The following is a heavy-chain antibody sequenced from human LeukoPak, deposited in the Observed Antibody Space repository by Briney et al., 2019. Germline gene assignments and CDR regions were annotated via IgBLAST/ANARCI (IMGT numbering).Heavy chain of an antibody. D-gene: IGHD3-22*01. J-gene: IGHJ5*02. V-gene: IGHV4-38-2*02. CDR1: GYSISSGYY. CDR2: IYHSGST. CDR3: AYQYYYDSSGNRWFDP. Sequence: SGTLSLTCTVSGYSISSGYYWGWIRQPPGKGLEWIESIYHSGSTYYNLSLKSRVTISVDTSKNQFSLKLSSVTAADTAVYYCAYQYYYDSSGNRWFDPWGQGTLVTVSS.